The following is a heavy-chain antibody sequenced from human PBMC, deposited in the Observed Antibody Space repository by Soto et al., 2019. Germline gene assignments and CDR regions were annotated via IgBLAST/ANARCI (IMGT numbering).Heavy chain of an antibody. CDR3: VRDSGAKLSSS. J-gene: IGHJ4*02. D-gene: IGHD6-13*01. CDR1: GGTFSSYR. Sequence: ASVKVSCKASGGTFSSYRINWVRQAPGQGLEWMGGIVPIYRTADSAQEFQGRVTITADESARTAYMELRSLKSRDTAVYYCVRDSGAKLSSSWGQGTLVTVSS. V-gene: IGHV1-69*13. CDR2: IVPIYRTA.